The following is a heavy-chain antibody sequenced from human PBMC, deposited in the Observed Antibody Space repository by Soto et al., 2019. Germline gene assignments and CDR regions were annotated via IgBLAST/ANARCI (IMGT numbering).Heavy chain of an antibody. CDR1: GFTFSSYA. Sequence: GGSLRLSCAASGFTFSSYAMHWVRQAPGKGLEWVAVISYDGSNKYYADSVKGRFTISRDNSKNTLYLQMNSLRAEDTAVYYYASRQRRYGSGSHDAFEIWGQGTMFTVSS. D-gene: IGHD3-10*01. CDR3: ASRQRRYGSGSHDAFEI. V-gene: IGHV3-30-3*01. CDR2: ISYDGSNK. J-gene: IGHJ3*02.